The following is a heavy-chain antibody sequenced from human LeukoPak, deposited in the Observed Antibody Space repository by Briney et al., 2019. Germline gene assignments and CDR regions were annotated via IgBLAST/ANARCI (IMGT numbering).Heavy chain of an antibody. D-gene: IGHD4/OR15-4a*01. CDR3: ARRAGAYSHPYDY. V-gene: IGHV3-23*01. Sequence: GGTLRLSCAASGFTFTDYAMTWVRQAPGKGLEWVSTIRYGADTAYYADSVKGRFTISRDNSKNTLYLQMNSLRAEDTAVYYCARRAGAYSHPYDYWGQGTLVTVSS. J-gene: IGHJ4*02. CDR1: GFTFTDYA. CDR2: IRYGADTA.